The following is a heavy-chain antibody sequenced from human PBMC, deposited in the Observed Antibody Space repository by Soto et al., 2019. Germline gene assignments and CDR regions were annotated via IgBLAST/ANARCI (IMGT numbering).Heavy chain of an antibody. Sequence: GGSLRLSCAASGFTFSTFAMSWVRQAPGKGLEWVSLITDNGRSAYYADSVKGRFTISRDNSKNTLSLQMNSLRAEDTAVYYCAKTNLPWKRDFDAGVDAFDFWGQGTMVTVSS. V-gene: IGHV3-23*01. J-gene: IGHJ3*01. D-gene: IGHD3-9*01. CDR1: GFTFSTFA. CDR2: ITDNGRSA. CDR3: AKTNLPWKRDFDAGVDAFDF.